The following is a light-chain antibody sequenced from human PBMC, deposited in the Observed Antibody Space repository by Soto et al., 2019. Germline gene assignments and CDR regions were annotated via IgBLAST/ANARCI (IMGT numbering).Light chain of an antibody. J-gene: IGKJ1*01. CDR3: QQYDSSPWT. CDR1: QSLSSNF. Sequence: EIVWTQSPATLSLSPVERATLSCRASQSLSSNFLAWYQQKPGQPPRLLISDSSTRATGFPDRFSGSGSGTDFTLTIIRLEPEDFAVYYCQQYDSSPWTFGQVTKVEIK. V-gene: IGKV3-20*01. CDR2: DSS.